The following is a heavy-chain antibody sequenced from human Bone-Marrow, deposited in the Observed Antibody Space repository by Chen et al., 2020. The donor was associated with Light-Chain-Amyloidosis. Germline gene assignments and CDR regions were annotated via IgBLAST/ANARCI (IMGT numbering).Heavy chain of an antibody. CDR1: GGSISSYY. J-gene: IGHJ4*02. V-gene: IGHV4-59*01. CDR2: IYYSGIT. D-gene: IGHD5-18*01. Sequence: QVQLQESGPGLVKPSETLSLTCTVSGGSISSYYWSWIRQPPGKGLVWIGYIYYSGITVYNPSLKSRVTISVYPSKNQFSLTLSSVTAADTAVYYCARGTWIQLCSTFDYWGQGTLVTVSS. CDR3: ARGTWIQLCSTFDY.